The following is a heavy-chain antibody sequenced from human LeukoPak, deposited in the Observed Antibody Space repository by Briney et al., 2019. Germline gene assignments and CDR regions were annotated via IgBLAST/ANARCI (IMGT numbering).Heavy chain of an antibody. CDR1: GFTFSSYA. D-gene: IGHD3-3*01. V-gene: IGHV3-23*01. J-gene: IGHJ4*02. CDR3: AIVGYDFWSGYFDY. CDR2: ISGSGGST. Sequence: GGSLRLSCAASGFTFSSYAMSWVRQAPGKGLEWVSAISGSGGSTYYADSVKGRFTISRDNSKNTLYLQMNSLRAEDTAVYYCAIVGYDFWSGYFDYWGQGTLVAVSS.